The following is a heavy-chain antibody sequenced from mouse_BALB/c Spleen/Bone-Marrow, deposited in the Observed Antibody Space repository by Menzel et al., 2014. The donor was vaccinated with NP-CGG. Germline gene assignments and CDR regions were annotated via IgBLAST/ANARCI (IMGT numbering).Heavy chain of an antibody. V-gene: IGHV5-17*02. J-gene: IGHJ2*01. CDR1: GFTFSSFG. CDR2: ISSGSGTI. CDR3: ARGATWEDFDY. D-gene: IGHD4-1*01. Sequence: EVQVVESGGGLVQPGGSRKLSFAASGFTFSSFGMHWVRQAPERGLEWVAYISSGSGTIFYADTVKGRFTISRDNPKNALFLQMTSLRSEASAMYSCARGATWEDFDYWGRGTTLTVSS.